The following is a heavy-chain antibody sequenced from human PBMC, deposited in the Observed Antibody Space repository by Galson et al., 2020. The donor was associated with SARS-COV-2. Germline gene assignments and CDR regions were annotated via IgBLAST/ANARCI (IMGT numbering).Heavy chain of an antibody. J-gene: IGHJ6*02. D-gene: IGHD2-15*01. CDR3: AREVRHCSGGSGYGDYYYYYGMDV. CDR1: GYTFTGYY. CDR2: INPNSGGT. Sequence: GESLKISCKASGYTFTGYYMHWVRQAPGQGLEWMGWINPNSGGTNYAQKFQGWVTMTRDTSISTAYMELSRLRSDDTAVYYCAREVRHCSGGSGYGDYYYYYGMDVWGQGTTVTVSS. V-gene: IGHV1-2*04.